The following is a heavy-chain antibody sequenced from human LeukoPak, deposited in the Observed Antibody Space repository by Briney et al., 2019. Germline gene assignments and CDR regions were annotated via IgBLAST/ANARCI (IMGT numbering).Heavy chain of an antibody. CDR3: ARDPSPYAALGY. J-gene: IGHJ4*02. D-gene: IGHD2-8*01. CDR2: IIPIFGTA. V-gene: IGHV1-69*13. CDR1: GGTFSSYA. Sequence: SVKVSCKASGGTFSSYAISWVRQAPGQGLEWMGGIIPIFGTANYAQKFQGRVTITADESTSTAYMELSSLRSEDTAVYYCARDPSPYAALGYWGQGTLVTVSS.